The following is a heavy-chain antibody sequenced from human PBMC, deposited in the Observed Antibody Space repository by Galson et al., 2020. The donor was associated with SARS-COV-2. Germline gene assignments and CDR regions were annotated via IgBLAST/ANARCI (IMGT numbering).Heavy chain of an antibody. CDR2: IHYTGST. Sequence: SETLSLTCTVSRGSISSYYWSWIRQPPGKGLEWIAFIHYTGSTKYNPSLKSRVTISIDTSKNQFSLELSSVTAADTAVYYCARGPTYYYDTSAYTFDYWGQGTLVTVSS. V-gene: IGHV4-59*01. CDR1: RGSISSYY. J-gene: IGHJ4*02. D-gene: IGHD3-22*01. CDR3: ARGPTYYYDTSAYTFDY.